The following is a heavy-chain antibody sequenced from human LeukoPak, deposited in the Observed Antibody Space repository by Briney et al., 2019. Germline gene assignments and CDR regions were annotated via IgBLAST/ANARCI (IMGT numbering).Heavy chain of an antibody. V-gene: IGHV3-30*02. D-gene: IGHD3-10*01. CDR3: AKDEYSGSYYRGYNDY. CDR1: GFTFSSHG. Sequence: QAGGSLRLSCAASGFTFSSHGMHWVRQAPGKGLEWVAVIWYGGSNKYYADSVKGRFTISRDNSKNTLYLQMNSLRAEDTAVYYCAKDEYSGSYYRGYNDYWGQGTLVTVSS. CDR2: IWYGGSNK. J-gene: IGHJ4*02.